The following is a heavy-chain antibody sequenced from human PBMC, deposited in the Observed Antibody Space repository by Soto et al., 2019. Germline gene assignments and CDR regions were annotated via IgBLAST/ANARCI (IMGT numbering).Heavy chain of an antibody. CDR2: IWYDGSGN. CDR1: GFTFSNYG. D-gene: IGHD4-17*01. V-gene: IGHV3-33*01. CDR3: ATLGTTLTAVDY. J-gene: IGHJ4*02. Sequence: QVQLVESGGGVVQPGMSLRLSCAASGFTFSNYGMNWVRQAPDKGLEWLAVIWYDGSGNYYAESVKGRFTISRDNSKNTLFLQMNSLRAEDTAVYYCATLGTTLTAVDYWGRGTLVTVSS.